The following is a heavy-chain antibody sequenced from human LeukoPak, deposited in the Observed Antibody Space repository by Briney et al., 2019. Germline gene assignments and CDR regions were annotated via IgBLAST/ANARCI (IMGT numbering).Heavy chain of an antibody. J-gene: IGHJ6*04. Sequence: SETLFLTCTVSGASINKDYWAWIRQPAGKGLEWIGRIHPSGITHQNPSLRGRVTMSIDASKNQFSLNLSSVTAADTAVYYCVRDEYRDVWGKGTTVTVSS. CDR1: GASINKDY. CDR2: IHPSGIT. V-gene: IGHV4-4*07. CDR3: VRDEYRDV. D-gene: IGHD2/OR15-2a*01.